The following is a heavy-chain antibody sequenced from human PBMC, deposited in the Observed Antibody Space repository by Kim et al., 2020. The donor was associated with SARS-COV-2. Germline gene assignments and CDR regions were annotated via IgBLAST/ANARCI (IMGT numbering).Heavy chain of an antibody. Sequence: SVKVSCKASGGTFSSYAISWVRQAPGQGLEWMGGIIPIFGTANYAQKFQGRVTITADESTSTAYMELSSLRSEDTAVYYCALPRTPILSTRDYYYYYGMDVWGQGTTVTVSS. CDR3: ALPRTPILSTRDYYYYYGMDV. CDR2: IIPIFGTA. CDR1: GGTFSSYA. V-gene: IGHV1-69*13. D-gene: IGHD2-2*01. J-gene: IGHJ6*02.